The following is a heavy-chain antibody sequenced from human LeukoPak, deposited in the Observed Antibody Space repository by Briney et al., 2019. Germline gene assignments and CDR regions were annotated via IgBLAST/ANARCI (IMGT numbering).Heavy chain of an antibody. CDR3: ARGASHLGATRIMCY. J-gene: IGHJ4*02. CDR2: INHSGST. CDR1: GGSFSGYY. D-gene: IGHD1-26*01. V-gene: IGHV4-34*01. Sequence: ASETLSLTCAVYGGSFSGYYWSWIRQPPGKGLEWIGEINHSGSTNYNPSLKSRVTISVDTSKNQFSLKLSSVTAADTAVYYCARGASHLGATRIMCYWGQGTLVTVSS.